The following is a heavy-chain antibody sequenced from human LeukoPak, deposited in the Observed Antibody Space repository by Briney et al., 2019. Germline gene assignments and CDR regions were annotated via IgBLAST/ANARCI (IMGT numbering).Heavy chain of an antibody. V-gene: IGHV3-11*01. CDR2: ISSSGSTT. Sequence: GGSLRLSYAASGFTFSDYYMGWIRQAPGKGLEWVSYISSSGSTTYYADSVKGRFTISRDNAKNSLYLQLSSLKADDTAVYYCAKTRKWIDYWGQGTLVTVSS. CDR1: GFTFSDYY. D-gene: IGHD2-8*01. J-gene: IGHJ4*02. CDR3: AKTRKWIDY.